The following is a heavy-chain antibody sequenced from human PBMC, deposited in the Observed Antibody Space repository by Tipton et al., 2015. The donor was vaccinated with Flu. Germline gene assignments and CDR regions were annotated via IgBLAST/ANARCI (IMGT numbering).Heavy chain of an antibody. Sequence: SLRLSCAASGFTVSSNYMSWVRQAPGKGLEWVSVIYSGGSTYYADSVKGRFTISRDNSKNTLYLQMNSLRAEDTAVYYCAREPYYDISGYYILGYWGQGTLGAVSS. CDR1: GFTVSSNY. V-gene: IGHV3-66*01. J-gene: IGHJ4*02. CDR3: AREPYYDISGYYILGY. D-gene: IGHD3-22*01. CDR2: IYSGGST.